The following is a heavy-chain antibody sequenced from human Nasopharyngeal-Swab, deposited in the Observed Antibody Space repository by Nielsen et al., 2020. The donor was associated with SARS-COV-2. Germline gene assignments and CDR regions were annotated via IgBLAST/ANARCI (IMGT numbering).Heavy chain of an antibody. CDR2: INPNSGGT. Sequence: ASVKVSCKASGYTFAGYYIHWVRQAPGQGLEWMGRINPNSGGTNYAQKFQGRVTMTRDTSISTAYMELSRLRSDDTAVYYCAKAMRITMIGYYYYGMDVWGQGTTVTVSS. D-gene: IGHD3-22*01. CDR3: AKAMRITMIGYYYYGMDV. V-gene: IGHV1-2*06. J-gene: IGHJ6*02. CDR1: GYTFAGYY.